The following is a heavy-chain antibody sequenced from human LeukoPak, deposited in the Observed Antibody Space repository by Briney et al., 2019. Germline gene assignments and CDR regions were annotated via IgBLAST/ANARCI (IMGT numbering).Heavy chain of an antibody. CDR1: GFTFSSYD. D-gene: IGHD2-2*01. CDR2: IWYDGSNK. J-gene: IGHJ1*01. V-gene: IGHV3-33*01. Sequence: PGGSLRLSCAASGFTFSSYDMHWVRQAPGKGLEWVAVIWYDGSNKYYADSVKGRFTISRDNSKNTLYLQMNSLRAEDTAVYYCARGTYVRGYCSSTSCYKKGYFQHWGQGTLVTVSS. CDR3: ARGTYVRGYCSSTSCYKKGYFQH.